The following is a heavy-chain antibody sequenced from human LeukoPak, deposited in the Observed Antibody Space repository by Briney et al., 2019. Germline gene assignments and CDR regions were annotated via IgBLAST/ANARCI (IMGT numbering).Heavy chain of an antibody. J-gene: IGHJ4*02. D-gene: IGHD4-17*01. CDR1: GFTLCSDS. Sequence: GGSLRLSCAGSGFTLCSDSMNWVRQAPGKGLEWVSYISSSGNTKHYVDSVKGRFTISRDNPKNSVYLQMNSLRSDDTAVYYCARELTSVPIRWGEGALVSVSS. CDR2: ISSSGNTK. V-gene: IGHV3-48*01. CDR3: ARELTSVPIR.